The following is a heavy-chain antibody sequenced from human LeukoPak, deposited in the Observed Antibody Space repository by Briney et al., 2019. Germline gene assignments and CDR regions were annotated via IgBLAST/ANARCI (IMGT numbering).Heavy chain of an antibody. D-gene: IGHD6-19*01. Sequence: GRSLRLSCAASGFTFSSYGMHWVRQAPGKGLEWVAVISYDGSNKYYADSVKGRFTISRDNSKNTLYLQMNSLRAEDTAVYYCAKEHRIAVAATNWFDPWSQGTLVTVSS. V-gene: IGHV3-30*18. CDR3: AKEHRIAVAATNWFDP. J-gene: IGHJ5*02. CDR1: GFTFSSYG. CDR2: ISYDGSNK.